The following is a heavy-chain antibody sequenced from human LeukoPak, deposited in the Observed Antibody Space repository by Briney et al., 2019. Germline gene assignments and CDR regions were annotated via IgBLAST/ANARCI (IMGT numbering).Heavy chain of an antibody. V-gene: IGHV3-53*01. CDR3: ASNIAAAGPPRAFDI. J-gene: IGHJ3*02. CDR1: GFTVSSNY. Sequence: GGSLRLSCAASGFTVSSNYMSWVRQAPGKGLEWVSVIYSGGSTYYADSVKGRFTISGDNSKNTLYLQMNSLRAEDTAVYYCASNIAAAGPPRAFDIWGQGTMVTVSS. CDR2: IYSGGST. D-gene: IGHD6-13*01.